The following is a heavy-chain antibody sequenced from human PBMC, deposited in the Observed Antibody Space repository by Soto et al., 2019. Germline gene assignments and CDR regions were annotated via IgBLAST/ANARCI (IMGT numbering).Heavy chain of an antibody. CDR2: IYPGDSDT. CDR3: ARHSLEISKGPLYYYGMDV. V-gene: IGHV5-51*01. Sequence: GESLKISCKGSGYRFTNYWIGWVRQMPGKGLERMGIIYPGDSDTRYSPSFQGQVTISADKSISTAYLQWSSLKASDTAMYYCARHSLEISKGPLYYYGMDVWGQGTTVTVSS. J-gene: IGHJ6*02. D-gene: IGHD1-1*01. CDR1: GYRFTNYW.